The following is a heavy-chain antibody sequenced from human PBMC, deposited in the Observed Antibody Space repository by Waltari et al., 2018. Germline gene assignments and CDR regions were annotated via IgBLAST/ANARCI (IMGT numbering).Heavy chain of an antibody. CDR1: SFPFGDAL. CDR3: TTVFNFYDYVWGSYPN. CDR2: IKTNTDGGTT. J-gene: IGHJ4*02. Sequence: EVQLVEAGVGLVEHGASIQRYCAAHSFPFGDALMNWVRQAPGKGLEWVGRIKTNTDGGTTDYGAPVKGRFTISRDDSEYMLYLQMNYLKTEDTAVYYCTTVFNFYDYVWGSYPNWGQGTLVTVSS. V-gene: IGHV3-15*07. D-gene: IGHD3-16*02.